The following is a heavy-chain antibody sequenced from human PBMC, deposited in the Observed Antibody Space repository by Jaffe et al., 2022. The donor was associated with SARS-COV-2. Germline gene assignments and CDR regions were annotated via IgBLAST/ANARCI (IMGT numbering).Heavy chain of an antibody. CDR1: GFTFSSYA. CDR2: ISGSGGST. CDR3: AKDHPTYYYDSSGFHPFDY. J-gene: IGHJ4*02. Sequence: EVQLLESGGGLVQPGGSLRLSCAASGFTFSSYAMSWVRQAPGKGLEWVSAISGSGGSTYYADSVKGRFTISRDNSKNTLYLQMNSLRAEDTAVYYCAKDHPTYYYDSSGFHPFDYWGQGTLVTVSS. V-gene: IGHV3-23*01. D-gene: IGHD3-22*01.